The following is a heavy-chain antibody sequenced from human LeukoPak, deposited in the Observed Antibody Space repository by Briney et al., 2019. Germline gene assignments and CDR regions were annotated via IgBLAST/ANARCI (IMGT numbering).Heavy chain of an antibody. CDR2: IDRSGSTT. D-gene: IGHD3-22*01. Sequence: PGGSLRLSCAASGFSFSSYVMTWVRQPPGKGLEWVSTIDRSGSTTYYADSVRGRFTISRDSSKNTLHLQMNSLTAEDTAVYYCARREDSSGYSFDYWGQGTLVTVSS. CDR3: ARREDSSGYSFDY. CDR1: GFSFSSYV. J-gene: IGHJ4*02. V-gene: IGHV3-23*05.